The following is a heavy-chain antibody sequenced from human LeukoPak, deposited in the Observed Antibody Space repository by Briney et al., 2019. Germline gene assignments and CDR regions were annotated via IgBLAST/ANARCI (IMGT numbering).Heavy chain of an antibody. Sequence: GRSLRLSCAASGFTVSSNYMSWVRQAPGKGLEWVSVIYSGGSTYYADSVKGRFTISRDNSKNTLFLQMNSLRAEDTAVYYCVRGEDYDYVWGSYRYFHYFDYWGQGTLVTVSS. CDR1: GFTVSSNY. D-gene: IGHD3-16*02. CDR2: IYSGGST. CDR3: VRGEDYDYVWGSYRYFHYFDY. V-gene: IGHV3-53*01. J-gene: IGHJ4*02.